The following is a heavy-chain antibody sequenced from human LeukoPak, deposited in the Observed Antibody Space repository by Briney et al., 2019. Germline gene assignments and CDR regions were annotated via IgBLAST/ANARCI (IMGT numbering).Heavy chain of an antibody. D-gene: IGHD6-13*01. CDR1: GVSISSSSYY. V-gene: IGHV4-61*05. Sequence: SETLSLTCTVSGVSISSSSYYWGWIRQPPGKGLEWIGEIYHSGSINYNPSLKSRVTMSVDKSKSQFSLKLSSVTAADTAVYYCASAEPRGIIWYPYWGQGTLVTVSS. CDR2: IYHSGSI. J-gene: IGHJ4*02. CDR3: ASAEPRGIIWYPY.